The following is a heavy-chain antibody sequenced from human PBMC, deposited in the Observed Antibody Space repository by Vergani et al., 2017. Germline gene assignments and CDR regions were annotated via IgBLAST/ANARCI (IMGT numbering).Heavy chain of an antibody. CDR1: GGSFSSYY. V-gene: IGHV4-34*01. CDR2: IYYSGST. Sequence: QVQLQQWGAGLLKPSETLSLTCAVYGGSFSSYYWGWIRQPPGKGLEWIGSIYYSGSTYYNPSLKSRVTISVDTSKNQFSLKLSSVTAADTAVYYCARQPSGWYLDYFDYWGQGTLVTVSS. D-gene: IGHD6-19*01. J-gene: IGHJ4*02. CDR3: ARQPSGWYLDYFDY.